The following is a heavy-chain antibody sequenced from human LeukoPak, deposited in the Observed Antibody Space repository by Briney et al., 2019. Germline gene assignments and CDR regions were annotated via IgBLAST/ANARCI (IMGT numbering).Heavy chain of an antibody. CDR1: GFTFSYHW. CDR2: ISDDGSNK. Sequence: GGSLRLSCAASGFTFSYHWMTWVRQAPGKGLEWVAVISDDGSNKYYADSVKGRFTISRDNPKNTLHLQMNSLRGEDTAVYYCAKGDRYSGSYSDYFDYWGQGTLVTVSS. CDR3: AKGDRYSGSYSDYFDY. J-gene: IGHJ4*02. V-gene: IGHV3-30*18. D-gene: IGHD1-26*01.